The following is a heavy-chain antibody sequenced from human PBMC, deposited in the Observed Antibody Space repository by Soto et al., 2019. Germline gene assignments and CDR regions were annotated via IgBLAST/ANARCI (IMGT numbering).Heavy chain of an antibody. Sequence: SETLSLTCTVSGGSISSSSYYWGWIRQPPGKGLEWIGSIYYSGSTYYNPSLKSRVTISVDTSKNQFSLKLSSVPAADTAVYYCARLPASNPRVGYCSSTSCYAFDYWGQGTLVTVSS. CDR3: ARLPASNPRVGYCSSTSCYAFDY. CDR2: IYYSGST. V-gene: IGHV4-39*01. D-gene: IGHD2-2*01. CDR1: GGSISSSSYY. J-gene: IGHJ4*02.